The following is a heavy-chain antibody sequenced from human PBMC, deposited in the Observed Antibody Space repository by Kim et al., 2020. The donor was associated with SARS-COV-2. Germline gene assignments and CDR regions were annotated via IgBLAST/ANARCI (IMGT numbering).Heavy chain of an antibody. Sequence: GGSLRLSCAASGFTFSSYEMNRVRQAPGKGLEWVSYISSSGSTIYYADSVKGRFTISRDNAKNSLYLQMNSLRAEDTAVYYCARAKLEHQYGMDVWGQGTTVTVSS. CDR2: ISSSGSTI. V-gene: IGHV3-48*03. CDR1: GFTFSSYE. CDR3: ARAKLEHQYGMDV. J-gene: IGHJ6*02.